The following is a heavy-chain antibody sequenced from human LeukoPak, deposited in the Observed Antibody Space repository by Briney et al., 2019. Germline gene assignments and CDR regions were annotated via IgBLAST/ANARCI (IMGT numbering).Heavy chain of an antibody. J-gene: IGHJ3*02. D-gene: IGHD3-10*01. CDR3: AKDIWSGARGVFDI. Sequence: GGSLRLSCGASGFIFSNYAMSRVRQAPGRGLEWVSGISANGQSTSYADSVKGQFTIPRDSSKNTLYLQMNSLRAEDTAVYYCAKDIWSGARGVFDIWGPGTMVTVSS. V-gene: IGHV3-23*01. CDR2: ISANGQST. CDR1: GFIFSNYA.